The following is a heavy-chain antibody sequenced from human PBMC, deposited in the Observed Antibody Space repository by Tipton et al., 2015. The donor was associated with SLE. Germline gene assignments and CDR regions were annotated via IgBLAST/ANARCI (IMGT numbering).Heavy chain of an antibody. CDR2: IKQDGSEK. Sequence: SLRLSCAASGFTFSSYWMSWVRQAPGKGLEWVANIKQDGSEKYYVDSVKGRFTISRDNAKNSLYLQMNSLRADDTAVYYCARSMEYNWNYGGAFDIWGEGTVVTVSS. D-gene: IGHD1-7*01. CDR1: GFTFSSYW. CDR3: ARSMEYNWNYGGAFDI. V-gene: IGHV3-7*02. J-gene: IGHJ3*02.